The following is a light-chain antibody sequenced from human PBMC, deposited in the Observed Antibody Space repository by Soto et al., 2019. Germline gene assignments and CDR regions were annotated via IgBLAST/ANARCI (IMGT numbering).Light chain of an antibody. CDR1: QTIDNT. Sequence: EMVMTQSPATLSLSPGGRATLSCSASQTIDNTLAWYQRKPGQAPRLLIYDASHRATGIPARFSGSGSGTDFTLTISRLEPDDFAVYYCHQRSSWPRGTFGQGTKVDIK. CDR3: HQRSSWPRGT. J-gene: IGKJ1*01. CDR2: DAS. V-gene: IGKV3-11*01.